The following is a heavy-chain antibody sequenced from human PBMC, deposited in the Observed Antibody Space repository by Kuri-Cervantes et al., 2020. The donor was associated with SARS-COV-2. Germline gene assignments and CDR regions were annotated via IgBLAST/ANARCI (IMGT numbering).Heavy chain of an antibody. Sequence: SETLSLTCVVSAYSIRSDYYWGWIRQPPGKGLEWIGSIYHSGTTHYNPSLKSRVTISIDTSKNQFSLKLRSVTAADTAVYYCARVSVHGGRYVPRKRGDSYYYGMDVWGQGTTVTVSS. V-gene: IGHV4-38-2*01. CDR3: ARVSVHGGRYVPRKRGDSYYYGMDV. CDR2: IYHSGTT. D-gene: IGHD2-2*01. CDR1: AYSIRSDYY. J-gene: IGHJ6*02.